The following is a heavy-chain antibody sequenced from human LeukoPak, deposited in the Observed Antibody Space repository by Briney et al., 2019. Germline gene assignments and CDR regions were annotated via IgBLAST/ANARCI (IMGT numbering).Heavy chain of an antibody. V-gene: IGHV3-23*01. D-gene: IGHD6-19*01. J-gene: IGHJ4*02. Sequence: GGSLRLSCAASGFTFSSYAMSWVRQAPGKGLEWVSAISGSGGSTYYADSVKGRFTISRDNSKNTLYLQMSSLRAEDTAVYYCAKDPSLKYSSGWYYFDYWGQGTLVTVSS. CDR1: GFTFSSYA. CDR3: AKDPSLKYSSGWYYFDY. CDR2: ISGSGGST.